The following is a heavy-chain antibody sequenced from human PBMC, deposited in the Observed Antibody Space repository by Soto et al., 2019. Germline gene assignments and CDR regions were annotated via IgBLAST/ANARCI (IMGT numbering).Heavy chain of an antibody. Sequence: PGGSLRLSCAASGFTFSSYAMSWVRQAPGKGLEWVSAISGSGGSTYYADSVKGRFTISRDNSKNTLYLQMNSLRAGDTAVYYCATYPGYSYGYDFDYWGQGTLVTVSS. CDR1: GFTFSSYA. J-gene: IGHJ4*02. CDR3: ATYPGYSYGYDFDY. V-gene: IGHV3-23*01. CDR2: ISGSGGST. D-gene: IGHD5-18*01.